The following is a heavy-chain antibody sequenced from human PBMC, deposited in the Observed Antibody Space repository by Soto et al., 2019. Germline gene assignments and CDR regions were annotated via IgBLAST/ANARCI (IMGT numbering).Heavy chain of an antibody. CDR2: TYYRSEWHN. CDR1: GDSVSRNSAA. J-gene: IGHJ4*02. D-gene: IGHD5-12*01. Sequence: PSQTLSLTCAISGDSVSRNSAAWNWIRLSPSRGLEWLGRTYYRSEWHNEYAVSVKSRITINPDTSKNQFSLQLNSVTPEDTAVYYCVRGDDYGYWGQGTLVTVSS. CDR3: VRGDDYGY. V-gene: IGHV6-1*01.